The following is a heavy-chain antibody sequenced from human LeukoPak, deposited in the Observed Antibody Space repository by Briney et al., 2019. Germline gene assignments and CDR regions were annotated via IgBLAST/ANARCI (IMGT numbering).Heavy chain of an antibody. CDR2: IYSGGST. V-gene: IGHV3-66*01. CDR1: GFTVSSNY. CDR3: ARGPFRYCSGGSCYFGY. D-gene: IGHD2-15*01. J-gene: IGHJ4*02. Sequence: PGGSLRLSCAASGFTVSSNYMSWVRQAPGKGLEWVSVIYSGGSTYYADSVKGRFTISRDNSKNTLYLQMNSLRAEDTAVYYCARGPFRYCSGGSCYFGYWGQGTLVTVSS.